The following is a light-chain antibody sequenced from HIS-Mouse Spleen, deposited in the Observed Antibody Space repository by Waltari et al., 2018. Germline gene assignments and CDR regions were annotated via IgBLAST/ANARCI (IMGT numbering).Light chain of an antibody. Sequence: LTQPSSVSGSPGQSVTISCTGTRSDVGGYNYFPRYQQHPGKAPKRMIYEVSKRPSGVPDRFSGSKSGNTASLTVSGLQAEDEADYYCSSYAGSNNWVFGGGTKLTVL. CDR3: SSYAGSNNWV. CDR2: EVS. J-gene: IGLJ3*02. V-gene: IGLV2-8*01. CDR1: RSDVGGYNY.